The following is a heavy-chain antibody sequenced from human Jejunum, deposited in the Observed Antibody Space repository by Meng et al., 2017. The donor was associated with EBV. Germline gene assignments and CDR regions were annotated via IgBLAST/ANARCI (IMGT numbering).Heavy chain of an antibody. V-gene: IGHV1-8*01. CDR1: GFTFTNYD. J-gene: IGHJ5*02. Sequence: QVQRVQFGGEVKKPGASVKVSCKASGFTFTNYDINWVRQASGQGLEWMGWMNPSNGKTGYAQKFQGRVTMTRDASTSTAYMELSSLRSDDTVVYFCARGAQPIDLWGQGTLVTVSS. CDR2: MNPSNGKT. D-gene: IGHD3-3*01. CDR3: ARGAQPIDL.